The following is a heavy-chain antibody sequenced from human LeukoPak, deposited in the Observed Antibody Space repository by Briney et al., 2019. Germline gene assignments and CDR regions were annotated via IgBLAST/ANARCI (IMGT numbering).Heavy chain of an antibody. V-gene: IGHV1-18*01. CDR1: GYTFTSYD. CDR3: ARGGGYCSSTSCRNWFDP. Sequence: ASVKVSCKASGYTFTSYDITWVRQAPGQGLEWMGWISAYNGNTNYAQKLQGRVTMTTDTSTSTAYMGLRILRSDDTAVYYCARGGGYCSSTSCRNWFDPWGQGTLVTVSS. CDR2: ISAYNGNT. D-gene: IGHD2-2*01. J-gene: IGHJ5*02.